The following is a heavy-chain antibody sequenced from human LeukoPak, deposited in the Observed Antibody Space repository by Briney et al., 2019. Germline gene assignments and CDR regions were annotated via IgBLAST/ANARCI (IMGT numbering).Heavy chain of an antibody. V-gene: IGHV3-30*18. D-gene: IGHD6-19*01. Sequence: PGGSLRLSCAASGFTVSSNYMNWVRQAPGKGLEWVAVISYDGSNKYYADSVKGRFTISRDNSKNTLYLQMNSLRAEDTAVYYCAKNIAVALDAFDIWGQGTMVTVSS. CDR3: AKNIAVALDAFDI. CDR2: ISYDGSNK. CDR1: GFTVSSNY. J-gene: IGHJ3*02.